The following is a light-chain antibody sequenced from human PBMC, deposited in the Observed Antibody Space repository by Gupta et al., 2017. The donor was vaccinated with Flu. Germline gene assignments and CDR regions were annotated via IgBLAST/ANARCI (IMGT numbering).Light chain of an antibody. Sequence: ESGMNQSPLSMPVRYGEEASISCRSSKSLLHSNGYNYLDWYLQKRGQSPHLLIYLGSNRASGVPNRFSGSGSGTYFTLKITRLEAEDVLVYYCMQALQTPLTFGPGTKVDIK. CDR3: MQALQTPLT. V-gene: IGKV2-28*01. CDR1: KSLLHSNGYNY. CDR2: LGS. J-gene: IGKJ3*01.